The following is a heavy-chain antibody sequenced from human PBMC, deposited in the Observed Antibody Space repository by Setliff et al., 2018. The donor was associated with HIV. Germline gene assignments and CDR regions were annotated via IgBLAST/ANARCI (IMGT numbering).Heavy chain of an antibody. D-gene: IGHD1-20*01. CDR2: IYHTGST. J-gene: IGHJ5*02. V-gene: IGHV4-38-2*01. Sequence: PSETLSLTCAVSGYSISSGYYWDWIRQPPGKGLEWIGSIYHTGSTHSNPSLKSRVTISVDSSKNQFSLKLSSVTAADTAVYYCARSDPVDNWNPTLKWFDPWGQGTLVTSPQ. CDR3: ARSDPVDNWNPTLKWFDP. CDR1: GYSISSGYY.